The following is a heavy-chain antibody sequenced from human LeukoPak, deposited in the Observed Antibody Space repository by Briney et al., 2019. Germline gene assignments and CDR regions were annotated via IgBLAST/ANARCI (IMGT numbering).Heavy chain of an antibody. CDR2: IYTSGST. Sequence: PSETLSLTCTVSGGSISSGSYYWSWIRQPAGKGLEWIGRIYTSGSTNYNPSLKSRVTISVDTSKNQFSLKLSSVTAADTAVYYCAREVPYWATAFWRGPDWGQGTLVTVSS. D-gene: IGHD3-3*01. V-gene: IGHV4-61*02. CDR1: GGSISSGSYY. CDR3: AREVPYWATAFWRGPD. J-gene: IGHJ4*02.